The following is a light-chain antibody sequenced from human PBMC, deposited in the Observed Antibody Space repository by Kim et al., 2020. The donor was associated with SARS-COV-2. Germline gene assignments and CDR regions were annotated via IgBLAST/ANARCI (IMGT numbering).Light chain of an antibody. J-gene: IGKJ5*01. CDR3: LQHRTYPIT. CDR1: QDIGND. V-gene: IGKV1-17*01. Sequence: ASVRDRVTCTCRASQDIGNDLGWCQQNPGRAPKRLIYGASNLQSGVPSRFSGSGSETEFTLTINSLQPEDFATYFCLQHRTYPITFGQGTRLEIK. CDR2: GAS.